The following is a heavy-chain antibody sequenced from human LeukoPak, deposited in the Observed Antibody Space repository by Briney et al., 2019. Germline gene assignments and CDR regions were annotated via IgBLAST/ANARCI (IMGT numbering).Heavy chain of an antibody. CDR1: GFTFANSA. J-gene: IGHJ6*03. V-gene: IGHV3-23*01. CDR2: ISASGHYT. Sequence: GGSLRLSCAVSGFTFANSAMSWVRQAPGKGLEWISVISASGHYTYTADSLKGRFTISRDNSKNTLYLQMNSPRAEDTALYYCAKDGSWGDYQFYLYIDVWGKGTTITVSS. D-gene: IGHD2/OR15-2a*01. CDR3: AKDGSWGDYQFYLYIDV.